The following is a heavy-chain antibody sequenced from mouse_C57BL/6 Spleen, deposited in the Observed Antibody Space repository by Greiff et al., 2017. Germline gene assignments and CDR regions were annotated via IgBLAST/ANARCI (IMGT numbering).Heavy chain of an antibody. D-gene: IGHD1-1*01. CDR3: ARHEDAYYYGSWYFDV. V-gene: IGHV1-62-2*01. CDR1: GYTFTEYT. Sequence: QVQLQQSGAELVKPGASVKLSCKASGYTFTEYTIHWVKQRSGQGLEWIGWFYPGSGSIKYNEKFKDKATLTADKSSSTVYMELSRLTSEDSAVYICARHEDAYYYGSWYFDVGGTGTTLTVSS. J-gene: IGHJ1*03. CDR2: FYPGSGSI.